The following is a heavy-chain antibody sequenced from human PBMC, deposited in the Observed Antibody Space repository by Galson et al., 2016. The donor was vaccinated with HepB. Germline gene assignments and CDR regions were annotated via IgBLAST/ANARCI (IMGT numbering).Heavy chain of an antibody. Sequence: SLRLSCAGSGFSVSRNYMSWVRQAPGKGLEWVSIAYSDDSTYYADSVKGRFTISRDNSKNTMYLQMKSLRAEDTAMYYCAKDILDYYGSGSWGYWGQGTLVTVSS. J-gene: IGHJ4*02. CDR2: AYSDDST. D-gene: IGHD3-10*01. V-gene: IGHV3-53*01. CDR3: AKDILDYYGSGSWGY. CDR1: GFSVSRNY.